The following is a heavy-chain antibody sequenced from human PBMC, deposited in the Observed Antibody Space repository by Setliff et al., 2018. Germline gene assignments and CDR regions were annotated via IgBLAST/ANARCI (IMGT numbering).Heavy chain of an antibody. CDR3: ARDRKEIVVKPPAASLDY. D-gene: IGHD2-2*01. J-gene: IGHJ4*02. V-gene: IGHV1-18*01. CDR2: ISGYTGET. CDR1: GFSFTSFG. Sequence: GASVKVSCKTSGFSFTSFGFSWVRQAPGQGLEWMGSISGYTGETNYAQKFQARVTMTADISTKTVYMEVRSLRSDDTAVYYCARDRKEIVVKPPAASLDYWGQGTQVTVSS.